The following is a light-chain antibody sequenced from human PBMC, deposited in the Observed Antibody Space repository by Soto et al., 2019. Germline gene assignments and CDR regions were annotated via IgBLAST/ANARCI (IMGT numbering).Light chain of an antibody. J-gene: IGLJ3*02. V-gene: IGLV2-14*01. CDR2: EVS. Sequence: QSVLTQPASVSGSPGQSITISCTGTSSDVGGYNYVSWYQQFPGKAPKLMIYEVSNRPSGVSNRFSGSRSGNTASLTISGLQAEDEADYYCSSYISSSTGVFGGGTQLTVL. CDR1: SSDVGGYNY. CDR3: SSYISSSTGV.